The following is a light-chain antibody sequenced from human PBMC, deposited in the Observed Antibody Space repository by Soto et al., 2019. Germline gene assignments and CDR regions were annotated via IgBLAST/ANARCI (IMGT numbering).Light chain of an antibody. CDR1: NIGSNS. CDR2: GDS. J-gene: IGLJ2*01. CDR3: QVWDSSSDHVV. V-gene: IGLV3-21*02. Sequence: SYELTHPPSVSVAPGQTARITCERNNIGSNSVHWYQQKPGQAPVLVVYGDSDRPSGNPERFSGSNSENMATLTITRVEAGDEADYYCQVWDSSSDHVVFGGGTKLTVL.